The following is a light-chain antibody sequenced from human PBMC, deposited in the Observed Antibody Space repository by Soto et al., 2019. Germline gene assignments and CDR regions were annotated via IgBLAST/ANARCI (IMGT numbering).Light chain of an antibody. CDR2: DVT. CDR1: SSDVGGYNF. V-gene: IGLV2-14*01. J-gene: IGLJ1*01. CDR3: LSYSSSTSPYV. Sequence: QSVLTQPASVSGCPGQSITISCTGTSSDVGGYNFVSWYQQHPGKAPKLMIYDVTNRPSGVSNRFSGSKSGNTASLTISGLQAEDEADYYCLSYSSSTSPYVLGTGTKVTVL.